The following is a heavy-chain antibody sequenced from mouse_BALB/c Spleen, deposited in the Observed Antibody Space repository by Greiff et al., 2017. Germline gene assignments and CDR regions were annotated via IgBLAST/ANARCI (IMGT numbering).Heavy chain of an antibody. J-gene: IGHJ4*01. CDR2: ISDGGSYT. CDR3: ARGVTTAPHYYAMDY. D-gene: IGHD1-2*01. V-gene: IGHV5-4*02. Sequence: EVQLVESGGGLVKPVGSLKLSCAASGFTFSDYYMYWVRQTPEKRLEWVATISDGGSYTYYPDSVKGRFTISRDNAKNNLYLQMSSLKSEDTAMYYCARGVTTAPHYYAMDYWGQGTSVTVSS. CDR1: GFTFSDYY.